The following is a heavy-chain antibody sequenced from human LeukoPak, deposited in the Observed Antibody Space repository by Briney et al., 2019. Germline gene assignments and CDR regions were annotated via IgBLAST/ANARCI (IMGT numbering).Heavy chain of an antibody. CDR1: GFTVSSNY. D-gene: IGHD1-26*01. V-gene: IGHV3-53*01. CDR3: ARDTATTANSAYYYYMDV. Sequence: PGGSLRLSRAASGFTVSSNYMSWVRQAPGKGLEWVSVIYSGGSTYYADSAKGRFTISRDNSKNTLYLQMNSLRAEDTAVYYCARDTATTANSAYYYYMDVWGKGTTVTVSS. J-gene: IGHJ6*03. CDR2: IYSGGST.